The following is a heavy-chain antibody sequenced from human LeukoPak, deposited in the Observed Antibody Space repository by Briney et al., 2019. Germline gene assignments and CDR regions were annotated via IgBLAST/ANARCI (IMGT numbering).Heavy chain of an antibody. CDR3: ARDRGSGGGARGIDY. D-gene: IGHD1-26*01. CDR2: ISAYNGNT. CDR1: GYTLTSYG. J-gene: IGHJ4*02. V-gene: IGHV1-18*01. Sequence: ASVKVSCKASGYTLTSYGISWVRQAPGQGLEWMGWISAYNGNTNYAQKLQGRVTMTTDTSTSTAYMELRSLRSDDTAVYYCARDRGSGGGARGIDYWGQGTLVTVSS.